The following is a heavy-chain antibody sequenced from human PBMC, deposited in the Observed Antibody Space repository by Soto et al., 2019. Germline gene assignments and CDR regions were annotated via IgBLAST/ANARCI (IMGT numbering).Heavy chain of an antibody. CDR1: GFTFSSYA. CDR3: VRVLKSIGWDNDVFDI. Sequence: PGGSLRLSCAASGFTFSSYAMHWVRQAPGKGLEWVAVISYDGSNKYYADSVKGRFSISKDNAENTLYLQMNNLRADDTAVYYCVRVLKSIGWDNDVFDIWGQGTMVTVSS. V-gene: IGHV3-30-3*01. J-gene: IGHJ3*02. CDR2: ISYDGSNK. D-gene: IGHD6-19*01.